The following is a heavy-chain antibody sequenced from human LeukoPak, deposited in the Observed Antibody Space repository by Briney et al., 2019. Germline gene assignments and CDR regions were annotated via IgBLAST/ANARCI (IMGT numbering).Heavy chain of an antibody. D-gene: IGHD3-9*01. CDR3: VRDWDHFDFDS. J-gene: IGHJ5*01. Sequence: GRSLRLSCAASGFTFSSYGMHWVRQAPGKGLVWVSRIKGDGSHTIYADSVKGRFTISRDNAKNTLYLQMKSLRAEDTAVYYCVRDWDHFDFDSWGQGTLVTVSS. CDR1: GFTFSSYG. CDR2: IKGDGSHT. V-gene: IGHV3-74*01.